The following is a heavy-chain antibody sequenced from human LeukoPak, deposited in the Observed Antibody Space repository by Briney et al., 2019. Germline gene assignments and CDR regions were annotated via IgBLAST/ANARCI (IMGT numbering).Heavy chain of an antibody. Sequence: PGGSLRLSCAASGFTFSDYYMSWIRQAPGKGLEWVSSISSSSSYIYYADSVKGRFTISRDNAKNSLYLQMNSLRAEDTAVYYCARDPGSGYCSGGSCYRYNWFDPWGQGTLVTVSS. CDR1: GFTFSDYY. V-gene: IGHV3-11*06. CDR2: ISSSSSYI. D-gene: IGHD2-15*01. J-gene: IGHJ5*02. CDR3: ARDPGSGYCSGGSCYRYNWFDP.